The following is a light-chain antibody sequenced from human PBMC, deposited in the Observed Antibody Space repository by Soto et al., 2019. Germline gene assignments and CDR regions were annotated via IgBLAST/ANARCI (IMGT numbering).Light chain of an antibody. Sequence: EIVMTQSPATLSVSPGERATLSCRASQSVSSNLAWYQQKPGQAPRLLISGASTRATGIPARFSGSGSGTEFTLTISSLQAEDFAVYYCQQYNDWAPRTFGGGTKVEIK. J-gene: IGKJ4*01. CDR1: QSVSSN. CDR3: QQYNDWAPRT. CDR2: GAS. V-gene: IGKV3D-15*01.